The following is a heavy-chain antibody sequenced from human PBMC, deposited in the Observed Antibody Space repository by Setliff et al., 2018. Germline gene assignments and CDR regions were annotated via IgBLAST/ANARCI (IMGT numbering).Heavy chain of an antibody. Sequence: GASVKVSCKASGYTFTSSGITWVRQAPGQGLEWMGWIGTYTGNTNYAQKLQGRITMTTDTSTSTAYMELRSLTSDETAVYFCSRLVRYCTTTTCQRASGAEFWGQGTLVTVSS. CDR2: IGTYTGNT. V-gene: IGHV1-18*01. CDR3: SRLVRYCTTTTCQRASGAEF. CDR1: GYTFTSSG. J-gene: IGHJ4*02. D-gene: IGHD2-8*01.